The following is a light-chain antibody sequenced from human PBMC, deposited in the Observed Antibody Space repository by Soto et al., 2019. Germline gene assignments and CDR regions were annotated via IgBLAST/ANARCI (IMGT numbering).Light chain of an antibody. J-gene: IGKJ4*01. Sequence: EIVMTQSPATLSVSPGERATLSCRASQSVSSNLGWYQQKPGQAPRLLIYGASTRATGIPARFSGSGSGTEFTLTISSLQSEDLAVYYCQQYNSWPPLTFGGGTKVEIK. CDR1: QSVSSN. CDR2: GAS. V-gene: IGKV3-15*01. CDR3: QQYNSWPPLT.